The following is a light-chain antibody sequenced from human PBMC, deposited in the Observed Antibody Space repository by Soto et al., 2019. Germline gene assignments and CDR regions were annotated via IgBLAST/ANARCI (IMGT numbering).Light chain of an antibody. V-gene: IGLV2-8*01. CDR2: EVN. CDR3: TSYAGSRNLV. CDR1: SSDVGGYNS. J-gene: IGLJ3*02. Sequence: QSALTQPPSASGSPGQSVTISCTGTSSDVGGYNSVSWYQQHPRRAPKLLIYEVNKRPSGVPDRLSASKSDNTASLTVAGLQAEDEADYYCTSYAGSRNLVFGGGTKLTVL.